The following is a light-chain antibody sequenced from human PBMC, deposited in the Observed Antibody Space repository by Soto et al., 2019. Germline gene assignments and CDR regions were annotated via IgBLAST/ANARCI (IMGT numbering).Light chain of an antibody. Sequence: EIVLTQSPATLSLSPGERATLSCRASQSVSSYLAWYQQKPGQAPRLLIYDASNRATGIPARFSGSGSGTDFTLTISSLEPEDFAVYYCQQRSNWLWTFGQGPKVES. CDR1: QSVSSY. V-gene: IGKV3-11*01. CDR3: QQRSNWLWT. J-gene: IGKJ1*01. CDR2: DAS.